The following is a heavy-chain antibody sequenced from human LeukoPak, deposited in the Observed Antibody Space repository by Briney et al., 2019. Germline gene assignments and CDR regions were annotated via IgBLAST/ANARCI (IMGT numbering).Heavy chain of an antibody. Sequence: PSETLSLTCTVSGGSISSRSYYWGWIRQPPGKGLEWIGIIYYSGSTYYNPSLKSRVTMSVDTSKNQFSLKLSSVTAADTAVYYCARVGYYYGSGSYPMDVWGKGTTVTVSS. CDR2: IYYSGST. V-gene: IGHV4-39*07. D-gene: IGHD3-10*01. J-gene: IGHJ6*03. CDR1: GGSISSRSYY. CDR3: ARVGYYYGSGSYPMDV.